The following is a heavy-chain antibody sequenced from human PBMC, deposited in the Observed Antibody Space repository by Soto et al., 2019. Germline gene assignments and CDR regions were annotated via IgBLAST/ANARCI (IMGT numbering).Heavy chain of an antibody. CDR3: ARGAKSSYGYTNWFDP. CDR1: GGSLSSSSYY. J-gene: IGHJ5*02. D-gene: IGHD5-18*01. CDR2: INHSGST. V-gene: IGHV4-39*07. Sequence: PSETLFLTCTVSGGSLSSSSYYWGWIRQPPGKGLEWIGEINHSGSTNYNPSLKSRVTISVDTSKNQFSLKLSSVTAADTAVYYCARGAKSSYGYTNWFDPWGQGTLVTVSS.